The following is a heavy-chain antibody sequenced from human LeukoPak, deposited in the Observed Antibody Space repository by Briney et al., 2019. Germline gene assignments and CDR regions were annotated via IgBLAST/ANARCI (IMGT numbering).Heavy chain of an antibody. CDR1: GYTFTGYY. CDR2: INPNSGGT. V-gene: IGHV1-2*02. Sequence: ASVKVSCKASGYTFTGYYMHWVRQAPGQGLEWMGWINPNSGGTNYAQKSQGRVTMTRDTSISTAYMELSRLRSDDTAVYYCARGSRDYYDSSGYYPPEDYWGQGTLVTVSS. J-gene: IGHJ4*02. CDR3: ARGSRDYYDSSGYYPPEDY. D-gene: IGHD3-22*01.